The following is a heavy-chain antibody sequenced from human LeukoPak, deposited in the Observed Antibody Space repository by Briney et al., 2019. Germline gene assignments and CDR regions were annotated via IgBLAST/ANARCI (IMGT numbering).Heavy chain of an antibody. CDR1: GFTFSSYA. J-gene: IGHJ2*01. CDR3: AKALSTGGKTSLDL. CDR2: ISGSGGST. Sequence: GSLRLSCAASGFTFSSYAMSWVRQAPGKGLEWVSAISGSGGSTYYADSVKGRFTISRDNSKNTLYLQMNSLRAGDTAVYYCAKALSTGGKTSLDLWGRGTLVTVSS. V-gene: IGHV3-23*01. D-gene: IGHD2-8*02.